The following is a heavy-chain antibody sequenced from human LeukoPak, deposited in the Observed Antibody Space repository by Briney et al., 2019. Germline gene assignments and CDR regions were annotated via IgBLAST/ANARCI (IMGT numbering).Heavy chain of an antibody. V-gene: IGHV3-30*18. CDR3: AKDRLGALYYYDSSGYYRFDY. CDR1: EFTFGSYG. CDR2: ISYDGSNQ. Sequence: PGGSLRLSCAASEFTFGSYGMHWVRQAPGKGLEWVAVISYDGSNQYYADTVKGRFTISRDNSKNTLYLQMNSLRAEDTAVYYCAKDRLGALYYYDSSGYYRFDYWGQGTLVTVSS. J-gene: IGHJ4*01. D-gene: IGHD3-22*01.